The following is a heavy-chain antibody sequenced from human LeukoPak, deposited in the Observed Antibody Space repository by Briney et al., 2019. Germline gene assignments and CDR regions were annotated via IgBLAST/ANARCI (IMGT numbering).Heavy chain of an antibody. Sequence: PGGSLRLSCAASGFTFSSYAMSWVRQAPGKGLEWVSAISGSGGSTYYADSVKGRFTISRDNAKNTLYLQMNSLRVEDTAVYYCVRGWYGSDYWGQGTLVTVSS. CDR1: GFTFSSYA. V-gene: IGHV3-23*01. J-gene: IGHJ4*02. CDR2: ISGSGGST. CDR3: VRGWYGSDY. D-gene: IGHD6-19*01.